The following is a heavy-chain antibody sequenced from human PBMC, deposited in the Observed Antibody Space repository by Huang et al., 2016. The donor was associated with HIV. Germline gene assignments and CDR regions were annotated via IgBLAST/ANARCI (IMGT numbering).Heavy chain of an antibody. J-gene: IGHJ4*02. D-gene: IGHD6-13*01. Sequence: QVQLVESGGGVVQPGRSLRISCAASGFTFSSYGMHWVRQAPGKGLEWVAVISYDANTKYYADSVKGRFSISRYNSKTTVYLQLNSLRLEDTAVYYCAKGGSAAAVLDFWGQGTLVTVSS. CDR3: AKGGSAAAVLDF. CDR2: ISYDANTK. CDR1: GFTFSSYG. V-gene: IGHV3-30*18.